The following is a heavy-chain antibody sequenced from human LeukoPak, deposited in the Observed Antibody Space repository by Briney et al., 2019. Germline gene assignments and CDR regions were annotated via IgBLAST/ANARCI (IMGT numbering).Heavy chain of an antibody. D-gene: IGHD5-12*01. Sequence: ASVTLSYTGSGYICASCGISWVQNGPRPVLGWMGWFSAYNGNTTYAQKLQGRVTMTTDTSTSTAYMELRSLRSADTAVYYCAREWQWIIDYWGQGTLVTVSS. J-gene: IGHJ4*02. V-gene: IGHV1-18*01. CDR2: FSAYNGNT. CDR3: AREWQWIIDY. CDR1: GYICASCG.